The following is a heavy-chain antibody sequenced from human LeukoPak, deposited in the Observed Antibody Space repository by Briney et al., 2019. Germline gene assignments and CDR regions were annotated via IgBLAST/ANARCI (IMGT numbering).Heavy chain of an antibody. CDR2: INHSGST. CDR3: ARVGRKNWFDP. V-gene: IGHV4-34*01. J-gene: IGHJ5*02. CDR1: GGSFSGYY. D-gene: IGHD3-10*01. Sequence: SETLSLTCAVYGGSFSGYYWSWIRQPPGKGLEWIGEINHSGSTNYNPSLKSRVTISVDTSKNQFSLKLSPVTAADTAVYYCARVGRKNWFDPWGQGTLVTVSS.